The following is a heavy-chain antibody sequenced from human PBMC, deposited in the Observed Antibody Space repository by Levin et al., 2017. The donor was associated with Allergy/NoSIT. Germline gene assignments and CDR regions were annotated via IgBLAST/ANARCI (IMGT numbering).Heavy chain of an antibody. CDR3: ARHGGTFYFGSGSSYKWFDP. J-gene: IGHJ5*02. D-gene: IGHD3-10*01. CDR2: ISYTGHT. V-gene: IGHV4-39*01. CDR1: GDSFSSSNYY. Sequence: SQTLSLTCTVSGDSFSSSNYYWAWIRQSPGKGLEWIGSISYTGHTYYNPSLQSRVTMSVDTSKNQFSLRLRSVTATDTAVYYCARHGGTFYFGSGSSYKWFDPWGQGTLVPVSS.